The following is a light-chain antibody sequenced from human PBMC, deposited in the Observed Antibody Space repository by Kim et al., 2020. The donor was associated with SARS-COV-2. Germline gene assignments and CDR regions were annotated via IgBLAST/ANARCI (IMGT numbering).Light chain of an antibody. Sequence: AWGQTVRITCQGDSLRTNYASWYQQKPGQAPVLVIYGKNNRPSGIPDRFSGSSSGNTASLTITGAQAEDEADYYCDSRDSSGNHWVFGGGTQLTVL. J-gene: IGLJ3*02. CDR3: DSRDSSGNHWV. V-gene: IGLV3-19*01. CDR2: GKN. CDR1: SLRTNY.